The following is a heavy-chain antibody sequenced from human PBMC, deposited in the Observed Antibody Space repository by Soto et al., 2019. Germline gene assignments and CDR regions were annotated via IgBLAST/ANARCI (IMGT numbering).Heavy chain of an antibody. CDR3: ARDLYKLGYCSGGSCYPYGMDV. V-gene: IGHV3-30*03. CDR2: ISYDESNK. Sequence: SLRLSCAASGFSFSDCVVHWVRQAPGKGLEWVAAISYDESNKYYADSVKCRFTISRDNSKNTLYLQMNSLRAEDTAVYYCARDLYKLGYCSGGSCYPYGMDVWGQGTTVTVSS. J-gene: IGHJ6*02. D-gene: IGHD2-15*01. CDR1: GFSFSDCV.